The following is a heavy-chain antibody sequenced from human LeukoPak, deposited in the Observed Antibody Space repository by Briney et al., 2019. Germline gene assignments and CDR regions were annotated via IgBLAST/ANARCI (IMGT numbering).Heavy chain of an antibody. V-gene: IGHV3-23*01. CDR3: AKAYSTSWYHLAGS. CDR2: ISGSGGTT. J-gene: IGHJ5*02. Sequence: PGGSLRLSCAASGFTFSSYAMSWVRQAPGKGLEWVSAISGSGGTTNYADSVNGRFTISRDNSKNTLYLQMNSLSADDTAVYYCAKAYSTSWYHLAGSWGQGTLVTVSS. D-gene: IGHD6-13*01. CDR1: GFTFSSYA.